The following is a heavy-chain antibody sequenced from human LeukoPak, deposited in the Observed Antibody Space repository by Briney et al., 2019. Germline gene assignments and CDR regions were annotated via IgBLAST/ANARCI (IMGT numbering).Heavy chain of an antibody. V-gene: IGHV1-46*01. D-gene: IGHD6-19*01. J-gene: IGHJ5*02. CDR2: INPSGGST. CDR1: GGTFSSYA. CDR3: ARDGGRQWLARDLNWFDP. Sequence: ASVKVSCKASGGTFSSYAISWVRQAPGQGLEWMGIINPSGGSTSYAQKFQGRVTMTRDTSTSTVYMELSSLRSEDTAVYYCARDGGRQWLARDLNWFDPWGQGTLVTVSS.